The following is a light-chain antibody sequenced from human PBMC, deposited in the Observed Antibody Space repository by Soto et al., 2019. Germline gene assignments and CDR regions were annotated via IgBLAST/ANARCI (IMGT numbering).Light chain of an antibody. CDR1: RSGSSN. CDR3: QQYYNWPPYT. J-gene: IGKJ2*01. V-gene: IGKV3-15*01. Sequence: EIVMTQSPATLSVSPGERATLSCRASRSGSSNLAWFQQKPGQAPRLLIYGASTRATGIPARFSGSGSGTEFTLTISSLQSEDFAVYYCQQYYNWPPYTFGQGTKLEIK. CDR2: GAS.